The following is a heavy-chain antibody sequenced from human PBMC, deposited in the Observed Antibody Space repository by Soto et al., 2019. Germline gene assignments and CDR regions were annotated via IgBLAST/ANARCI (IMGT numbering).Heavy chain of an antibody. Sequence: QVQLVQSGAEVNKPGASVKVSCKTSGYSFTNYFIHWVRQAPGQGLEWMGIINPSADTTNYAHKFQGRATVTRDTSTSTVYMELRSLRSEDTAVYFCARQYGGSRVFDFWGQGTLVTVSS. CDR1: GYSFTNYF. V-gene: IGHV1-46*01. D-gene: IGHD1-26*01. CDR2: INPSADTT. CDR3: ARQYGGSRVFDF. J-gene: IGHJ4*02.